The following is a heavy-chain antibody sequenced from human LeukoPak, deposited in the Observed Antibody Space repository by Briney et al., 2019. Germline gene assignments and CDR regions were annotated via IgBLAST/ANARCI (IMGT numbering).Heavy chain of an antibody. J-gene: IGHJ4*02. CDR1: GFTFSSYS. Sequence: GGSLRLSCAASGFTFSSYSMNWVRQARGKGLEWVSYISSSSSTIYYADSVKGRFTISRDNAKNSLYLQMNSLRAEDTAVYYCARGLRGQHSSLHYWGQGTLVTVSS. CDR2: ISSSSSTI. D-gene: IGHD6-19*01. CDR3: ARGLRGQHSSLHY. V-gene: IGHV3-48*01.